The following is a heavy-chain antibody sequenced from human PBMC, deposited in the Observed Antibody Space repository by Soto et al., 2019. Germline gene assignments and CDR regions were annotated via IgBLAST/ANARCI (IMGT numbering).Heavy chain of an antibody. CDR1: GGSISSSSYY. V-gene: IGHV4-39*01. CDR2: IYYSGST. J-gene: IGHJ4*02. Sequence: QLQLQESGPGLVKPSETLSLTCTVSGGSISSSSYYWGWIRQPPGKGLEWIGSIYYSGSTYYNPSLKRRVTISVDTSKNQFSLKLSSVTAADTAVYYCARHYGGAARPVDYWGQGTLVTVSS. D-gene: IGHD6-6*01. CDR3: ARHYGGAARPVDY.